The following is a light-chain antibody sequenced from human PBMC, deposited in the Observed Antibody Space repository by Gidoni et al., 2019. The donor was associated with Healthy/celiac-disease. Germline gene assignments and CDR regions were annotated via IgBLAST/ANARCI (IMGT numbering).Light chain of an antibody. Sequence: DIQMTQSPSSLSASVGDRVTITCRASQSISSYLNWYQQKPGKAPKLLIYAASSLKSGVPSRFSGSGSGTDFTLTISSLQPEDFATYYCQQSYSTPGTLGQGTKVEIK. V-gene: IGKV1-39*01. J-gene: IGKJ1*01. CDR1: QSISSY. CDR3: QQSYSTPGT. CDR2: AAS.